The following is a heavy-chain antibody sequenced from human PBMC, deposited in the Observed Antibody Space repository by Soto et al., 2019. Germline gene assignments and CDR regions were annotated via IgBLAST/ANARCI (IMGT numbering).Heavy chain of an antibody. Sequence: KLPETLSLTCTVSGGSISSGDYYWSWIRQPPGKGLEWIGYIYYSGSTYYNPSLKSRVTISVDTSKNQFSLKLSSVTAADTAVYYCARTAMVWYFDYWGQGTLVTVSS. CDR1: GGSISSGDYY. CDR2: IYYSGST. J-gene: IGHJ4*02. CDR3: ARTAMVWYFDY. D-gene: IGHD5-18*01. V-gene: IGHV4-30-4*01.